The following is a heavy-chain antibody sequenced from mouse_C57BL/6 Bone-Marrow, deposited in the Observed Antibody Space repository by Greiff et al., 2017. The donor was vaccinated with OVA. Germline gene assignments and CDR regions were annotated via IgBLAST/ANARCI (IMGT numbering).Heavy chain of an antibody. CDR1: GYTFTSYG. V-gene: IGHV1-81*01. CDR2: IYPRSGNT. D-gene: IGHD3-2*02. Sequence: QVQLQQSGAELARPGASVKLSCKASGYTFTSYGISWVKQRTGQGLEWIGEIYPRSGNTYYNEKFKGKAPLTADKSASTAYMELRSLTSYASAVYFGARCDQGPYFDYWGQGTTLTVAS. J-gene: IGHJ2*01. CDR3: ARCDQGPYFDY.